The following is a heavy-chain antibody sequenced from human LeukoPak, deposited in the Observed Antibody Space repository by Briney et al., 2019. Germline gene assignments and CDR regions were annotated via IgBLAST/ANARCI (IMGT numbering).Heavy chain of an antibody. D-gene: IGHD3-22*01. Sequence: GGSLRLSCAAFGLNVSSNYMSWVGQIPGKGLEWVSVIYSGGKINYADSVKGRFTISRDNSKNTLYLQMNSLRAEDTAVYYCARGVANYYDNSGYQNWGQGTLVTVSS. CDR2: IYSGGKI. CDR1: GLNVSSNY. V-gene: IGHV3-53*01. CDR3: ARGVANYYDNSGYQN. J-gene: IGHJ4*02.